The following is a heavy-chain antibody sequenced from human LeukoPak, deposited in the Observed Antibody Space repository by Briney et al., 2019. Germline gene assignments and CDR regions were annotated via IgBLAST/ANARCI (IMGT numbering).Heavy chain of an antibody. CDR3: AREWDAYDGYRYNWFDP. V-gene: IGHV4-59*12. J-gene: IGHJ5*02. Sequence: SETLSLTCTVSGGSISSYYWSWIRQPPGKGLEWIGYIYYSGSTNYNPSLKSRVTISVDTSKNQFSLKLSSVTAADTAVYYCAREWDAYDGYRYNWFDPWGQGTLVTVSS. CDR2: IYYSGST. CDR1: GGSISSYY. D-gene: IGHD5-18*01.